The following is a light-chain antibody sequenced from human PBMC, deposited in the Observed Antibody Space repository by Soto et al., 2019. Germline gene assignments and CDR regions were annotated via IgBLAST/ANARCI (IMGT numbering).Light chain of an antibody. CDR3: LQATQSYT. CDR1: QSLVHSDGNTY. CDR2: KVS. V-gene: IGKV2-24*01. Sequence: DIVLTQTPLSSPVTLGQPASISCRSSQSLVHSDGNTYFNWLQQRPGQPPRPLSYKVSKRFPGVPDRLSGSGAGTDFTPKISRVEAEDVGVYYCLQATQSYTSGQRTKLDIK. J-gene: IGKJ2*01.